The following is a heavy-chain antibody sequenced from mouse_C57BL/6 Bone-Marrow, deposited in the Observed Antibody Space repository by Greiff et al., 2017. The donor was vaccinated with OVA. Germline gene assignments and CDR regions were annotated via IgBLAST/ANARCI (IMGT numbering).Heavy chain of an antibody. D-gene: IGHD1-1*01. V-gene: IGHV14-4*01. CDR3: TYYYVSSPDY. Sequence: VQLKQSGAELVRPGASVKLSCTASGFNIKDDYMHWVKQRPEQGLEWIGWIDPENGDTEYASKFQGKATITADTSSNTAYLQLSSLTSEDTAVYYCTYYYVSSPDYWGQGTTLTVSS. CDR1: GFNIKDDY. J-gene: IGHJ2*01. CDR2: IDPENGDT.